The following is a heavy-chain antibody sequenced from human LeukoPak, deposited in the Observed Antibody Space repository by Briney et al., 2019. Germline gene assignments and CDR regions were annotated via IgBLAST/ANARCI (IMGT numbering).Heavy chain of an antibody. CDR3: AKDLNYDFWSGLGN. D-gene: IGHD3-3*01. V-gene: IGHV3-30*18. Sequence: GRSLRLSCAASGFIFSTYGMHWVRQAPGKGLEWMAVISYDGTNKYYADSMKGRFTISRDNSKNTLYLQMNSLRAEDTAVYYCAKDLNYDFWSGLGNWGQGTLVTVSS. CDR2: ISYDGTNK. CDR1: GFIFSTYG. J-gene: IGHJ4*02.